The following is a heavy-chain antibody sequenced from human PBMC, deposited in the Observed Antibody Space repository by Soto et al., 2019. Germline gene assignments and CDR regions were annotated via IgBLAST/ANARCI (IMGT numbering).Heavy chain of an antibody. CDR3: ARPDYGDYGMDV. V-gene: IGHV4-39*01. D-gene: IGHD4-17*01. J-gene: IGHJ6*02. Sequence: QLQLQESGPGLVKPSETLSLTCTVSGGSISSSSYYWGWIRQPPGKGLEWIGSIYYSGSTYYNPSLKSRVTISVDTSKNQFSLKLSSVTAADTAVYYCARPDYGDYGMDVWGQGTTVTASS. CDR1: GGSISSSSYY. CDR2: IYYSGST.